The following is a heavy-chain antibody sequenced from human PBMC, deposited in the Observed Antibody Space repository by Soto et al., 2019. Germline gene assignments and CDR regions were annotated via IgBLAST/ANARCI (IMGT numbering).Heavy chain of an antibody. CDR1: GVTFIHHA. Sequence: PGGSLRLSCEASGVTFIHHAMTWVHQAPGKGLEWVSSISESGATTYYADSVKGRFTISRDNPKNTLFLQMKSLRAEDTAVYYCVPGSSGAGREDRWGPGTLVTVSS. J-gene: IGHJ5*02. D-gene: IGHD1-26*01. CDR3: VPGSSGAGREDR. CDR2: ISESGATT. V-gene: IGHV3-23*01.